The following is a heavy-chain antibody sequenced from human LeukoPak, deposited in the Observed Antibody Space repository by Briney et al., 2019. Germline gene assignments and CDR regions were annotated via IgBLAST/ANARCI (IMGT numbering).Heavy chain of an antibody. Sequence: GASVKVSCKASGYTFTGYYMHWVRQAPGQGLEWMGRINPNSGGTNYAQKFQGRVTMTRDTSISTAYMELSRLRPDDTAVYYCARESGVYDFWSAYFFTAWGQGTLVTVSS. CDR2: INPNSGGT. J-gene: IGHJ5*02. D-gene: IGHD3-3*01. CDR3: ARESGVYDFWSAYFFTA. CDR1: GYTFTGYY. V-gene: IGHV1-2*06.